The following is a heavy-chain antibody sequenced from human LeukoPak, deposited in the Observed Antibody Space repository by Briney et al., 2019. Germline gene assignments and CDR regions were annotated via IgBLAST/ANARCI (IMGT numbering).Heavy chain of an antibody. J-gene: IGHJ4*02. D-gene: IGHD6-13*01. Sequence: PGGSLRLSCAASGFTFSSYAMHWVRQAPGKGLEWVAVISYDGSNKYYADSVKGRFTISRDNSKNTLYLQMNSLRAEDTAVYYCAKHNSRYSSSPLYYWGQGTLVTVSS. CDR3: AKHNSRYSSSPLYY. V-gene: IGHV3-30-3*02. CDR1: GFTFSSYA. CDR2: ISYDGSNK.